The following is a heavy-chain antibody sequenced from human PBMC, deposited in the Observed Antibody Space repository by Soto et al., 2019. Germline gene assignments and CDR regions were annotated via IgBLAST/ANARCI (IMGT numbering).Heavy chain of an antibody. J-gene: IGHJ4*02. Sequence: QVQLQESGPGLVKPSATLSLTCSISGGSISDYQWNWIRQPPGKGLEWIGYIYHSGRTNYYPSLNSRVTISLDTSAKQFSLTLRSVSAADTAVYYCARMRGLGEISAYFDYWGQGAVVTVSS. D-gene: IGHD3-16*02. CDR2: IYHSGRT. CDR1: GGSISDYQ. CDR3: ARMRGLGEISAYFDY. V-gene: IGHV4-59*01.